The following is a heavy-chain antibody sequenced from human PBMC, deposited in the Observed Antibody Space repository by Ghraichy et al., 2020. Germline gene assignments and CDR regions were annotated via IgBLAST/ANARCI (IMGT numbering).Heavy chain of an antibody. CDR1: GFTFSSYS. CDR2: ISSSSSTI. Sequence: GGSLRLSCAASGFTFSSYSMNWVRQAPGKGLEWVSYISSSSSTIYYADSVKGRFTISRDNAKNSLYLQMNSLRDEDTAVYYCARDTAGPWYNWNTPSQYYFDYWGQGTLVTVSS. D-gene: IGHD1/OR15-1a*01. J-gene: IGHJ4*02. V-gene: IGHV3-48*02. CDR3: ARDTAGPWYNWNTPSQYYFDY.